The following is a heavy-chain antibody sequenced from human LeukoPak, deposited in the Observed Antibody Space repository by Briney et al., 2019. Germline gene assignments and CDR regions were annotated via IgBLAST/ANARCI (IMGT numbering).Heavy chain of an antibody. CDR2: IYYSGST. Sequence: SETLSLTCTVSGGSISSYYWSWIRQPPGKGLEWIGYIYYSGSTNYNPSLKSRVTISVDTSKNQFSLVLSSVTAADTAVYYCARSVAVPGTEIDIWGQGTLVTVSS. CDR3: ARSVAVPGTEIDI. D-gene: IGHD6-19*01. J-gene: IGHJ4*02. CDR1: GGSISSYY. V-gene: IGHV4-59*01.